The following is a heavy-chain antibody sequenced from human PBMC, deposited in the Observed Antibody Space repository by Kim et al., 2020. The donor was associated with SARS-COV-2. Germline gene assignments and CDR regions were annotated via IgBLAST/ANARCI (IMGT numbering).Heavy chain of an antibody. J-gene: IGHJ6*02. CDR3: ARARLGIVVGTAEGMDV. CDR2: IYYSGST. D-gene: IGHD2-21*02. CDR1: GGSISSGGYY. Sequence: SETLSLTCTVSGGSISSGGYYWSWIRQHPGKGLEWIGYIYYSGSTYYNPSLKSRVTISVDTSKNQFSLKLSSVTAADTAVYYCARARLGIVVGTAEGMDVWGQGTTVTVSS. V-gene: IGHV4-31*03.